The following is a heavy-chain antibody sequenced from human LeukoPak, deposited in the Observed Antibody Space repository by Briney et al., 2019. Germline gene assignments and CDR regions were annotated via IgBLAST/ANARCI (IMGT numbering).Heavy chain of an antibody. CDR2: IYHSGKA. Sequence: SETLSLTCSVSGYSVSSGYYWGWIRQPPGKGLEWIGTIYHSGKAYYNPSLKSRVTMSVDTSKNQFSLRLTSVTAADTAVYYCARDPVSRHRPSYYYYFMVVWGKGTTVTVSS. CDR3: ARDPVSRHRPSYYYYFMVV. J-gene: IGHJ6*03. V-gene: IGHV4-38-2*02. CDR1: GYSVSSGYY.